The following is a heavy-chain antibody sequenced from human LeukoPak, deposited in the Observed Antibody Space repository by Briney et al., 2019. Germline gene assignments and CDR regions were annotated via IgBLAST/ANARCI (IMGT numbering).Heavy chain of an antibody. V-gene: IGHV1-2*02. Sequence: GASVKVSCKASGYTFTDYYMHWVRQAPGQGLEWMGWINPNSGGTNYARKFQGRVTMTRDTSISTVYMELSSLRSEDTAVYYCARDLEAAVAGTHLDYWGQGTLVTVSS. J-gene: IGHJ4*02. CDR1: GYTFTDYY. CDR2: INPNSGGT. D-gene: IGHD6-19*01. CDR3: ARDLEAAVAGTHLDY.